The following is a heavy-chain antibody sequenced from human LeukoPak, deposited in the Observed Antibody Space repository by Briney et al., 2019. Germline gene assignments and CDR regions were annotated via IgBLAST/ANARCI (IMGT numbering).Heavy chain of an antibody. Sequence: SETLSLTCTVSGGXISSYYCSWMRQPPGKGLEWIGYIHYSGNTNYNPSLKSRVTISLGTSRTQFSLKLTSVSAADTAVYYCASSEWNYARWGQGILVTVSS. CDR3: ASSEWNYAR. CDR1: GGXISSYY. D-gene: IGHD1-7*01. CDR2: IHYSGNT. J-gene: IGHJ4*02. V-gene: IGHV4-59*08.